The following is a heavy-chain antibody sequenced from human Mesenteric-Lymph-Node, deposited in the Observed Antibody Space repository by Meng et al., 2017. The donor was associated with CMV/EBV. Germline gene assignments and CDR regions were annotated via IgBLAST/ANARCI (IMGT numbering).Heavy chain of an antibody. Sequence: TYSRYTMNWVGQAAGKGLEWVSSSIYSGGLGSSDSYIYYGDSVKCRFTISRENTKDSLYLQMNSLRAEDTVVYYCARGPNHDGYTNYYWGQGTLVTVSS. D-gene: IGHD5-24*01. CDR2: SIYSGGLGSSDSYI. V-gene: IGHV3-21*01. J-gene: IGHJ4*02. CDR1: TYSRYT. CDR3: ARGPNHDGYTNYY.